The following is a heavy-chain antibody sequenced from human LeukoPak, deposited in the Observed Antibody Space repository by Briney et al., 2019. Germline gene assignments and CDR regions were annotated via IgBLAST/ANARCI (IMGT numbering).Heavy chain of an antibody. V-gene: IGHV3-9*01. Sequence: GGSLRLSCAASGFTFYDYAMHWVRQAPGKGLEWVSGISWNSGSIGYADSVKGRFTISRDNAKNTLYLQMNSLRAEDTAVYYCAFYGSGSPSWGQGTLVTVSS. J-gene: IGHJ4*01. D-gene: IGHD3-10*01. CDR2: ISWNSGSI. CDR1: GFTFYDYA. CDR3: AFYGSGSPS.